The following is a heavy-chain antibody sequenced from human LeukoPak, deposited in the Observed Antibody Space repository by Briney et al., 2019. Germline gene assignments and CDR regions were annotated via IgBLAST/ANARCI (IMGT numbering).Heavy chain of an antibody. J-gene: IGHJ6*03. CDR2: INHSGST. D-gene: IGHD3-22*01. Sequence: SETLSLTCAVYGGSFSGYYWSWIRQPPGKGLEWIGEINHSGSTNYNPSLKSRLTISVDTSKNQFSLKLRSVTAADTAVYYCARGRHDITMIVVVMTSVSYYLDVWGKGTTVTVS. CDR3: ARGRHDITMIVVVMTSVSYYLDV. V-gene: IGHV4-34*01. CDR1: GGSFSGYY.